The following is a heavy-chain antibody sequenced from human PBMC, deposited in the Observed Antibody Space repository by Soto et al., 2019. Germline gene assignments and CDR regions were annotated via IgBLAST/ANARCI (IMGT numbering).Heavy chain of an antibody. CDR1: GFTFTNYA. CDR3: AKDFGDIVVVVLAPYGMDV. CDR2: ISGSGEST. Sequence: GGSLRLSCAASGFTFTNYAMSWVRQAPWKGLEWVSVISGSGESTYYADSVKGRFTISRDNSKNTLYLQMNSLRAEDTAVYFCAKDFGDIVVVVLAPYGMDVWGLGTTVTVSS. V-gene: IGHV3-23*01. D-gene: IGHD2-15*01. J-gene: IGHJ6*02.